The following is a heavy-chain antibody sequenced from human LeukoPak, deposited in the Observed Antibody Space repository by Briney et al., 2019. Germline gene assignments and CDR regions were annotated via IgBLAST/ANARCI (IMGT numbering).Heavy chain of an antibody. V-gene: IGHV3-7*05. CDR2: IKQDGSEK. J-gene: IGHJ2*01. D-gene: IGHD5-18*01. CDR1: GFTFSNYW. Sequence: GGSLRLSCVASGFTFSNYWMTWVRQAPGKGLEWVANIKQDGSEKYYVDSVKGRFTISRDNAKSSLYLQMNSLRAEDTAVYYCARSQLWLPNWYFDLWGRGTLVTVSS. CDR3: ARSQLWLPNWYFDL.